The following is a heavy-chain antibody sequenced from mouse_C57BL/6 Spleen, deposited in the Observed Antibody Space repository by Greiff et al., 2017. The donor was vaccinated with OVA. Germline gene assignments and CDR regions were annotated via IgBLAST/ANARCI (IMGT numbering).Heavy chain of an antibody. D-gene: IGHD1-1*01. J-gene: IGHJ4*01. V-gene: IGHV1-69*01. CDR1: GYTFTSYW. CDR3: ARKQSITTVVATGDYAMDY. Sequence: QVQLQQPGAELVMPGASVKLSCKASGYTFTSYWMHWVKQRPGQGLEWIGEIDPSDSYTNYNQKFKGKSTLTVDKSSSTAYMQLSSLTSEDSAVYYCARKQSITTVVATGDYAMDYWGQGTSVTVSS. CDR2: IDPSDSYT.